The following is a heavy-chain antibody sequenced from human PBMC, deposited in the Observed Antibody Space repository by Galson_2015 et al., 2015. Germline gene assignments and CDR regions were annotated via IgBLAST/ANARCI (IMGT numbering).Heavy chain of an antibody. J-gene: IGHJ4*02. V-gene: IGHV3-48*03. CDR3: ARGRMDYDFLNWHYVAFAY. CDR1: GFIFSSYE. Sequence: SLRLSCAASGFIFSSYEMNWVRQAPGKGLEWVSYISSSGSTIYYADSVKGRFTISRDNAKNSLYLQMNSLRAEDTAVYYCARGRMDYDFLNWHYVAFAYWGQETLVTVSS. CDR2: ISSSGSTI. D-gene: IGHD3-9*01.